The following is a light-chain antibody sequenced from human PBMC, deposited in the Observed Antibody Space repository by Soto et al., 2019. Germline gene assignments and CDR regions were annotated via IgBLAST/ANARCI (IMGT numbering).Light chain of an antibody. CDR1: SSEVGGYNY. Sequence: QSALTQPASVSGSPGQSITISCTGTSSEVGGYNYVSWYQQHPGKAPKLMIYDVSNRPSGVSNRLSGSKSGNTASLTISGLQAEDEADYYCSSYTSSSTQVFGTGTKVTVL. CDR3: SSYTSSSTQV. CDR2: DVS. J-gene: IGLJ1*01. V-gene: IGLV2-14*01.